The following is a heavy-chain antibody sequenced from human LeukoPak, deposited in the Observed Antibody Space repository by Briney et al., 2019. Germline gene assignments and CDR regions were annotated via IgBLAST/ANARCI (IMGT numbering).Heavy chain of an antibody. D-gene: IGHD2-2*01. CDR3: ARRLTQYDCFDP. Sequence: SQTLSLTCAISGDSVSSSSVTWNWIRQSPSRGLEWLGRTYYRSTWYNDYAVSVRGRITVNPDTSKNQFSLHLNSVTPEDTAVYYCARRLTQYDCFDPWGQGILVTVS. V-gene: IGHV6-1*01. J-gene: IGHJ5*02. CDR2: TYYRSTWYN. CDR1: GDSVSSSSVT.